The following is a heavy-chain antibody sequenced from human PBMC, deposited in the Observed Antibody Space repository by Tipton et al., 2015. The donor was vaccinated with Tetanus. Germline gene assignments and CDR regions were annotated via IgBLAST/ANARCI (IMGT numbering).Heavy chain of an antibody. CDR1: GVSMRNGGYS. CDR2: VYHSGGS. V-gene: IGHV4-30-2*06. J-gene: IGHJ4*02. D-gene: IGHD5-24*01. CDR3: ARAPYNSPGKFYFDD. Sequence: TLSLTCAVSGVSMRNGGYSWSWIRQSPGKGLEWIGYVYHSGGSYYNPSLKSRVTMSVDLSNNQFPLSLSSVTAADTAVYYCARAPYNSPGKFYFDDWGQGILVTVSA.